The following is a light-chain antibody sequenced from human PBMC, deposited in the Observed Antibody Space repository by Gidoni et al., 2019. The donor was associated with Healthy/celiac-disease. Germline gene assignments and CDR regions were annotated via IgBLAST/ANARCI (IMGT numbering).Light chain of an antibody. CDR1: QDISNY. CDR2: DAS. CDR3: QQYDNLPWT. J-gene: IGKJ1*01. Sequence: DLQMPQSPPSLSASVGDRVTITCQASQDISNYLNWYQQKPGKAPKLLIYDASNLETGVPSRFSGSGSGTDFTFTISSLQPEDIATYYCQQYDNLPWTFGQGTKVEIK. V-gene: IGKV1-33*01.